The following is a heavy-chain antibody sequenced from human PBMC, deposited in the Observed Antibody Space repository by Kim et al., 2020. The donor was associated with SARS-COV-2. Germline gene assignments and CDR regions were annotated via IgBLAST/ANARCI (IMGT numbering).Heavy chain of an antibody. CDR3: ARDFRFGDLRGGVF. CDR1: GFTFDDYG. V-gene: IGHV3-9*01. D-gene: IGHD3-16*01. CDR2: ISWDSGNI. Sequence: GGSLRLSCAASGFTFDDYGMHWVRQVPGKGLEWVSGISWDSGNIHYAESVKGRFIISRDNANNSLYLQMNGLRVEDTALYYCARDFRFGDLRGGVFWGHGTLVTVSS. J-gene: IGHJ4*01.